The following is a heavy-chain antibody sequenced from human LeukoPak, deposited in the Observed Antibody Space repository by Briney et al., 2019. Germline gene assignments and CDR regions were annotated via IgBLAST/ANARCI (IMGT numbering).Heavy chain of an antibody. CDR3: AKDWGV. V-gene: IGHV3-23*01. D-gene: IGHD3-16*01. CDR1: GFTFSSYW. Sequence: GGSLRLSCAASGFTFSSYWMHWVRQAPGKGLEWVSGIGGSGDGTSYADSVRGRFTISRDNSKNMLHLQMNSLRVEDTAVYYCAKDWGVWGQGTTVTVS. CDR2: IGGSGDGT. J-gene: IGHJ6*02.